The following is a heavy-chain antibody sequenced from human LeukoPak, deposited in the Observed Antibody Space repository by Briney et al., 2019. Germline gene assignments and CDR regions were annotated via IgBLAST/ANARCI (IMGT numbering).Heavy chain of an antibody. CDR2: INQRGST. Sequence: PSETLSLTCAVYSGSFSGYFWTYVRQPPGMGLEWIGEINQRGSTNYNPSLKSRVTVSVDTSKNQFSLRLSSVTAADTAVYYCARVSISYGDSSVYFDYWAQGTLVTVSS. CDR1: SGSFSGYF. V-gene: IGHV4-34*01. CDR3: ARVSISYGDSSVYFDY. D-gene: IGHD4-17*01. J-gene: IGHJ4*02.